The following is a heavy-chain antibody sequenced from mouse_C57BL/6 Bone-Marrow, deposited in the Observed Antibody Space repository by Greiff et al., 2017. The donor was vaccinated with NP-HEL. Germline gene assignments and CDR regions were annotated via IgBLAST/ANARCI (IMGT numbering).Heavy chain of an antibody. J-gene: IGHJ4*01. Sequence: VQLQQSGTVLARPGASVKMSCKTSGYTFTSYWMHWVKQRPGQGLEWIGAIYPGNSDTSYNQKLKGKATLTAVTSASTAYMRLSSLTNEDSAVYYCTRLGPYYYGSSPYAMDYWGQGTSVTVSS. CDR1: GYTFTSYW. CDR2: IYPGNSDT. D-gene: IGHD1-1*01. CDR3: TRLGPYYYGSSPYAMDY. V-gene: IGHV1-5*01.